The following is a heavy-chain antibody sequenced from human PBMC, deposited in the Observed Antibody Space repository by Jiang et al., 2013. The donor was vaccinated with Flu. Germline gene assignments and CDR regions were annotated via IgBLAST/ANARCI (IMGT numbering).Heavy chain of an antibody. V-gene: IGHV4-61*02. CDR2: IYTSGST. Sequence: GSGLVKPSQTLSLTCTVSGGSISSGSYYWSWIRQPAGKGLEWIGRIYTSGSTNYNPSLKSRVTISVDTSKNQFSLKLSSVTAADTAVYYCARGDWRWFDYWGQGTLVTSPQ. D-gene: IGHD2-21*02. CDR1: GGSISSGSYY. J-gene: IGHJ4*02. CDR3: ARGDWRWFDY.